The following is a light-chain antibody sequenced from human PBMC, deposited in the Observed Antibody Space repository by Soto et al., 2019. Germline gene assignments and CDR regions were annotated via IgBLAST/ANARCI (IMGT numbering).Light chain of an antibody. CDR1: SSDVGGYNY. CDR3: SSYTRSSTHWV. J-gene: IGLJ3*02. CDR2: EVT. V-gene: IGLV2-14*01. Sequence: QSALTQPASVSGSPGQSITISCTGTSSDVGGYNYVSWYQQHPGKAPKLMIYEVTNRPSGVSNRFSGSKSGNTASLTISGLQAEDEADYYCSSYTRSSTHWVFGGGTKLTV.